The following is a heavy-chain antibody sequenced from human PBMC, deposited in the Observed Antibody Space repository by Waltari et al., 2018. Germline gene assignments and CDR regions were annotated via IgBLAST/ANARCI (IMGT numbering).Heavy chain of an antibody. V-gene: IGHV3-21*01. CDR2: ISSSSSYI. CDR3: ARDWGYKGGVAADLYYFDY. J-gene: IGHJ4*02. CDR1: GFTFSSYS. D-gene: IGHD6-13*01. Sequence: EVQLVESGGGLVKPGGSLRLSCAASGFTFSSYSMNWVRQAPGTGLEWVSSISSSSSYIYYADSVKGRFTISRDNAKNSLYLQMNSLRAEDTAVYYCARDWGYKGGVAADLYYFDYWGQGTLVTVSS.